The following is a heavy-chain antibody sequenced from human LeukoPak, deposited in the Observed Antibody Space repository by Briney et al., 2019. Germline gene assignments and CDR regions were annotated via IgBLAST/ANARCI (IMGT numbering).Heavy chain of an antibody. V-gene: IGHV4-59*01. D-gene: IGHD1-14*01. CDR1: GASLSDYY. J-gene: IGHJ2*01. CDR3: ARTGRRGYFDF. Sequence: SETLSLTCTVSGASLSDYYWSWVRQSPEKGLEWIASLLYSGSTHYNPSLRSRVAISGDTSNNQFSLILTSVTTTDTAVYYCARTGRRGYFDFWGRGTLVTVSS. CDR2: LLYSGST.